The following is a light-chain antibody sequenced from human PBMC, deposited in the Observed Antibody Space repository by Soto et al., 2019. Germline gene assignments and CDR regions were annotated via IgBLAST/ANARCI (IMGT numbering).Light chain of an antibody. CDR1: QSISSW. CDR2: KAS. Sequence: DIQMTQSPSTLSAPVGDRVTITCRASQSISSWLAWYQQKPGKAPKLLIYKASSLESGVPSRFSGSGSGTEFTLTISSLQPDDFATYYCQQYNRYSVTFGGGTKVEIK. J-gene: IGKJ4*01. V-gene: IGKV1-5*03. CDR3: QQYNRYSVT.